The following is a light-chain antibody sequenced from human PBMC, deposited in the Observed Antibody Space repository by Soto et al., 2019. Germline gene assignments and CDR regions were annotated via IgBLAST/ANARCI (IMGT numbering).Light chain of an antibody. CDR2: DAS. J-gene: IGKJ4*01. CDR3: QQYNSYSL. V-gene: IGKV1-5*01. CDR1: QSISSW. Sequence: DIQMTQSPSTLSASVGDRVTITCRASQSISSWLAWYQPKPGKAPQLLIYDASSLESGVPSRLSGSGSGTEFTLPIRSLQPDDFATYYCQQYNSYSLFGGGTKVDIK.